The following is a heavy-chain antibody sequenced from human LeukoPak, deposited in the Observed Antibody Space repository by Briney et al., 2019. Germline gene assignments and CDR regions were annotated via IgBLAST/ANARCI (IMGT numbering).Heavy chain of an antibody. Sequence: PSETLSLTCTVSGGSMSSGDYYWSWIRQPPGKGLEWIGNINYSGSTDYNPSLKSRVAISVDTSKNQFSLRLSSVTAADTAVYYCARDRPGVVGGNRFDPWGQGTLVIVSS. V-gene: IGHV4-30-4*01. D-gene: IGHD1-26*01. CDR2: INYSGST. CDR3: ARDRPGVVGGNRFDP. CDR1: GGSMSSGDYY. J-gene: IGHJ5*02.